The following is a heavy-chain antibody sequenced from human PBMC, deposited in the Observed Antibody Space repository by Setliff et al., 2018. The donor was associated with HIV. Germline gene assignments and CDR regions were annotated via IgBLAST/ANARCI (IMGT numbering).Heavy chain of an antibody. Sequence: GASVKVSCKASGGTSSTHAINWVRQAPGQGLEWMGQIISILDITSYTQKLQGRVSITADKSTSTFYMELSDLTSADTAVYYCAKEVGGSYALGSKVLDSWGQGTLVTVSS. V-gene: IGHV1-69*10. CDR3: AKEVGGSYALGSKVLDS. CDR1: GGTSSTHA. D-gene: IGHD3-16*01. CDR2: IISILDIT. J-gene: IGHJ4*02.